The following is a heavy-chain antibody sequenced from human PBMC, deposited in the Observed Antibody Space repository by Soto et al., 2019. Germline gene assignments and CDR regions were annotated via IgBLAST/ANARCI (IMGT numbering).Heavy chain of an antibody. Sequence: GGTLRLACAASVFTFSDYYMSWIRQAPGKGLEWVSYISSSGSIIYYADSEKGRFTISRDNAKNSLYLQMNSLRAEDTAVYYCARDQGYYESSGYFDYWGQGTLVSVSS. CDR1: VFTFSDYY. J-gene: IGHJ4*02. V-gene: IGHV3-11*01. CDR3: ARDQGYYESSGYFDY. CDR2: ISSSGSII. D-gene: IGHD3-22*01.